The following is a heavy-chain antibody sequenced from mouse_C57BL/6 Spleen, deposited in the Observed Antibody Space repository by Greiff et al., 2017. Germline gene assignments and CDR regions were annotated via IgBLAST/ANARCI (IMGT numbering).Heavy chain of an antibody. CDR3: ARTRLSDFDY. V-gene: IGHV5-9*01. J-gene: IGHJ2*01. CDR1: GFTFSSYT. D-gene: IGHD1-3*01. CDR2: ISGGGGNT. Sequence: EVKVEESGGGLVKPGGSLKLSCAASGFTFSSYTMSWVRQTPEKRLGWVATISGGGGNTYYPDSVKGRFTISRDNAKNTLYLQMSSLRSEDTALYYCARTRLSDFDYWGQGTTLTVSS.